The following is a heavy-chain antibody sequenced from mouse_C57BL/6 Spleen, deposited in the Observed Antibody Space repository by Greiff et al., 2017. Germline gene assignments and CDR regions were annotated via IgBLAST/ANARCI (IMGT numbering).Heavy chain of an antibody. Sequence: EVMLVESGGGLVKPGGSLKLSCAASGFTFSDYGMHWVRQAPEKGLEWVAYISSGSSTNYYADTVKGRFTISRDNAKNTLFLQMTSLRAEDTAMYYCAGGGAMDYWGQGTSVTVSS. V-gene: IGHV5-17*01. CDR1: GFTFSDYG. J-gene: IGHJ4*01. CDR3: AGGGAMDY. CDR2: ISSGSSTN.